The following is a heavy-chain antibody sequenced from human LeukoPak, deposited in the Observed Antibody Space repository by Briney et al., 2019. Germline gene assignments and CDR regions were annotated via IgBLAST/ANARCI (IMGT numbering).Heavy chain of an antibody. D-gene: IGHD1-26*01. V-gene: IGHV3-66*01. CDR1: GFTVSNNY. CDR2: IYSTGST. J-gene: IGHJ5*02. Sequence: GGSLRLSCAASGFTVSNNYMSWVRQAPGKGLEWVSIIYSTGSTYYTDSVKGRFTISRDNSKNTLYLQMNSLRAEDTAVYYCAGDRTWARWFDPWGQGTLVTASS. CDR3: AGDRTWARWFDP.